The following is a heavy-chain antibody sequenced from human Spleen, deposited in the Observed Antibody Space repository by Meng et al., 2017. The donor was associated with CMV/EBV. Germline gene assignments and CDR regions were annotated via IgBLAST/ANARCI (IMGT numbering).Heavy chain of an antibody. CDR1: GFTFSTHT. Sequence: GESLKISCVGSGFTFSTHTMIWVRQVPGKGLEWVSSFSSGSNYIYYIDSVKGRFTISRDNAKNSLFLQMDSLRAEDTAVYYCARVDAWKLQDVFDIWGQGTVVTVSS. J-gene: IGHJ3*02. CDR3: ARVDAWKLQDVFDI. CDR2: FSSGSNYI. V-gene: IGHV3-21*01. D-gene: IGHD1-1*01.